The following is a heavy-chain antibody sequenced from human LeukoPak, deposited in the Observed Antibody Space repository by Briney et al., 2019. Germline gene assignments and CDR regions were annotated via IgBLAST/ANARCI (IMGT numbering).Heavy chain of an antibody. Sequence: SETLSLTCTVSGGSISSYYWSWIRQPAGKGLEWIGRVYTSGSTNYNPSLKSRVTMSIDTSKNQFSLNLSSVTAADTAVYYCAKSPSGRGGYSWFDPWGQGTLVTVS. CDR1: GGSISSYY. J-gene: IGHJ5*02. D-gene: IGHD3-16*01. CDR2: VYTSGST. V-gene: IGHV4-4*07. CDR3: AKSPSGRGGYSWFDP.